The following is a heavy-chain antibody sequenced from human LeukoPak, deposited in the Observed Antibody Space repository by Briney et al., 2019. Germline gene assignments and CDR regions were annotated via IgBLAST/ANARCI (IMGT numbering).Heavy chain of an antibody. D-gene: IGHD6-19*01. V-gene: IGHV3-21*01. CDR1: GFTFRSYS. CDR3: ARDQSSVAGTTYNWFDP. J-gene: IGHJ5*02. CDR2: ISGSSSYI. Sequence: GGSLRLSCAASGFTFRSYSMNWIRQAPGKGLEGVSSISGSSSYIYYADSVKGRFTISRDNAKNLLYLQMNSLRAEDTAVYYCARDQSSVAGTTYNWFDPWGQGTLVTVSS.